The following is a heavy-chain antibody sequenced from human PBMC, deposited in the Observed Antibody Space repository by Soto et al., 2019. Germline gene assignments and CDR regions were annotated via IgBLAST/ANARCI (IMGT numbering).Heavy chain of an antibody. CDR1: GFTFSSYG. D-gene: IGHD1-26*01. CDR3: AKTHSGSYYGGLDY. CDR2: ISYDGSNK. J-gene: IGHJ4*02. Sequence: QVQLVESGGGVVQPGRSLRLSCAASGFTFSSYGMHWVRQAPGKGLEWVAVISYDGSNKYYADSVKGRFTISRDNSKNTLYLQMNSLRAEDTAVYYCAKTHSGSYYGGLDYWGQGTLVTVSS. V-gene: IGHV3-30*18.